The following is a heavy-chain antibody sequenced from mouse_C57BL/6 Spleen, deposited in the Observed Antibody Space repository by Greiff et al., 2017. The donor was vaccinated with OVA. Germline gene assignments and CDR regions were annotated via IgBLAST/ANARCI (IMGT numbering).Heavy chain of an antibody. D-gene: IGHD2-12*01. CDR2: IYPSDSET. V-gene: IGHV1-61*01. CDR3: ARSYDGYFDV. Sequence: VQLQQPGAELVRPGSSVKLSCKASGYTFTSYWMDWVKQRPGQGLEWIGNIYPSDSETHYNQKFKDKATLTVDKSSSTAYMQLSSLTSEDSAVYYCARSYDGYFDVWGTGTTVTVSS. J-gene: IGHJ1*03. CDR1: GYTFTSYW.